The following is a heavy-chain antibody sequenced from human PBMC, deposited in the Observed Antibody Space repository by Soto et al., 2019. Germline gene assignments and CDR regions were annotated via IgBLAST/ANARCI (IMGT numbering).Heavy chain of an antibody. CDR1: GYTFTGYY. V-gene: IGHV1-2*02. D-gene: IGHD6-13*01. Sequence: ASVKVSCKASGYTFTGYYMHWVRQAPGQGLEWMGWINPNSGGTNYAQKFQGRVTMTRDTSISTAYMELSRLRSDDAAVYYCARRRGGIAAAIYGMDVWGQGTTVTSP. J-gene: IGHJ6*02. CDR2: INPNSGGT. CDR3: ARRRGGIAAAIYGMDV.